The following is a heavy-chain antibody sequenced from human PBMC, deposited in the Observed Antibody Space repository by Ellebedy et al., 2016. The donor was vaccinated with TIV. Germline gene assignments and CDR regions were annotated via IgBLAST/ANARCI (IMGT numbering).Heavy chain of an antibody. J-gene: IGHJ4*02. Sequence: PGGSLRLSCAAPGFTFRNAWMRWVRQAQGKGLEWVGRIKSKTDGGTTDYAAPVKGRFTISRDDSKNTLYLQMNSLKTEDTAVYYCTTEGEVAAAGFDYWGQGTLVTVSS. V-gene: IGHV3-15*01. CDR3: TTEGEVAAAGFDY. D-gene: IGHD6-13*01. CDR1: GFTFRNAW. CDR2: IKSKTDGGTT.